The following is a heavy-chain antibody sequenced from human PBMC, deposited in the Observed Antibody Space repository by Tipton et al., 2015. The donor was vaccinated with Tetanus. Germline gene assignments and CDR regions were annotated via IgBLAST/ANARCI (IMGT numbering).Heavy chain of an antibody. CDR3: ARGGGGYCSGGSCLNWFDP. Sequence: SLRLSCAASGFTFSSYAMHWVRQAPDKGLEWVAVISYDGSNKYYADSVKGRFTISRDNSKNTLYLQMNSLRAEDTAVYYCARGGGGYCSGGSCLNWFDPWGQGTLVTVSS. J-gene: IGHJ5*02. V-gene: IGHV3-30-3*01. D-gene: IGHD2-15*01. CDR2: ISYDGSNK. CDR1: GFTFSSYA.